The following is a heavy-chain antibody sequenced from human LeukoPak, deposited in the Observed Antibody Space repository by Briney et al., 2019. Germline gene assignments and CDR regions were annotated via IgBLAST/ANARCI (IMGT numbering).Heavy chain of an antibody. D-gene: IGHD1-26*01. V-gene: IGHV4-34*01. CDR1: GGSFSGYY. CDR2: INHSGST. J-gene: IGHJ4*02. Sequence: PSETLSLTCAVYGGSFSGYYWSWIRQPPGKGLEWIGEINHSGSTNYNPSLKSRVTISVDTSKNQFSLKLNSVTAADTAVYYCASGEWELPGPYWGQGTLVTVSS. CDR3: ASGEWELPGPY.